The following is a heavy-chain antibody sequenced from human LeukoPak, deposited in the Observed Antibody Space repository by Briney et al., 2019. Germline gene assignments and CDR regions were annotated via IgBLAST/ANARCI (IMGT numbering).Heavy chain of an antibody. Sequence: GGSLRLSCAASGFTFSSYAMSWVRQAPGKGLEWVSAISGSGGSTYYADSVKGRFTISRDNSKNTLYLQMNSLRAEDTAVYYCAKAHRGIAVAGTPLDYWGQGTLVTVSS. V-gene: IGHV3-23*01. D-gene: IGHD6-19*01. J-gene: IGHJ4*02. CDR3: AKAHRGIAVAGTPLDY. CDR1: GFTFSSYA. CDR2: ISGSGGST.